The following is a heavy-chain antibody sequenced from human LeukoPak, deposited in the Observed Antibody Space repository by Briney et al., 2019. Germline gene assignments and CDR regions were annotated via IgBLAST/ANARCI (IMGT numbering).Heavy chain of an antibody. J-gene: IGHJ6*02. D-gene: IGHD6-13*01. CDR1: GGSISSSNW. CDR2: IYHSGST. CDR3: ARRHSSSSYGMDV. Sequence: SETLSLTCAVSGGSISSSNWWSWVRQPPGKGLEWIGEIYHSGSTNYNSSLKSRVTISVDKSKNQFSLKLSSVTAADTAVYYCARRHSSSSYGMDVWGQGTTVTVSS. V-gene: IGHV4-4*02.